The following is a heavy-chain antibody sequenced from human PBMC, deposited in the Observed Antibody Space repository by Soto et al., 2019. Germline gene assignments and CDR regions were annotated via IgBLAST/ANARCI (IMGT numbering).Heavy chain of an antibody. CDR3: ARLASQYDYIWGSYRYGGGNFDY. CDR1: GCSISSYY. D-gene: IGHD3-16*02. J-gene: IGHJ4*02. V-gene: IGHV4-59*08. CDR2: IYYSGST. Sequence: SETLSLTCTFSGCSISSYYWSWIRQPPGKGLEWIGYIYYSGSTNYNPSLKSRVTISVDTSKNQFSLKLSSVTAADTAVYYCARLASQYDYIWGSYRYGGGNFDYWGQGTLVTVSS.